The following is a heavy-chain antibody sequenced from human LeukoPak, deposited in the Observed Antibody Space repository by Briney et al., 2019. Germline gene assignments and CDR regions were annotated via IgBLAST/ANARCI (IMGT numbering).Heavy chain of an antibody. V-gene: IGHV4-61*02. D-gene: IGHD2-2*01. CDR1: GGSISSGSYY. CDR3: ARDLGVEETVVVPAAIPLHYNWFDP. J-gene: IGHJ5*02. CDR2: IYTSGST. Sequence: PSQTLSLTCTVSGGSISSGSYYWSWIRQPAGKGLEWIGRIYTSGSTNYNPSLKSRVTISVDTSKNQFSLKLSSVTAADTAVYYCARDLGVEETVVVPAAIPLHYNWFDPWGQGTLVTVSS.